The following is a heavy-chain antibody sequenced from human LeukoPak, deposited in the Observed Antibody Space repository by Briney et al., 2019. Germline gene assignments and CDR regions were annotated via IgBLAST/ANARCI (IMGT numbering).Heavy chain of an antibody. CDR3: ARASITMVRGVRSYYYYGMDV. CDR2: ISAYNGNT. V-gene: IGHV1-18*01. D-gene: IGHD3-10*01. Sequence: ASVKVSCKASGYTFTSYGISWVRQAPGQGLEWMGWISAYNGNTNYAQKFQGRVTITADKSTSTAYMELSSLRSEDTAVYYCARASITMVRGVRSYYYYGMDVWGQGTTVTVSS. CDR1: GYTFTSYG. J-gene: IGHJ6*02.